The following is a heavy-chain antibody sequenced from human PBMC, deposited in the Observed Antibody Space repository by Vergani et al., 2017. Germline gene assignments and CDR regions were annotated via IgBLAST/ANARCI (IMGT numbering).Heavy chain of an antibody. CDR3: ARAVGSSWPHYYYGMDV. V-gene: IGHV1-46*01. D-gene: IGHD6-13*01. CDR1: GYTFTSYY. Sequence: QVQLVQSGAEVKKPGASVKVSCKASGYTFTSYYMHWVRQAPGQGLEWMGIINPSGGSTSYAQKFQGRVTMTRDTSTSTVYMELSSLRSEDTAVYYCARAVGSSWPHYYYGMDVWGQGTTVTVSS. CDR2: INPSGGST. J-gene: IGHJ6*02.